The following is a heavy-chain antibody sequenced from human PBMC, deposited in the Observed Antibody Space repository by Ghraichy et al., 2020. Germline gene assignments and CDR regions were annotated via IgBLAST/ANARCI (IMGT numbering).Heavy chain of an antibody. Sequence: GGSLRLSCAASGFTFSSYWMHWVRQAPGKGLVWVSRINSDGSSTSYADSVKGRFTISRDNAKNTLYLQMNSLRAEDTAVYYCAREGGSYPPSRRGFDYWGQGTLVTVSS. CDR1: GFTFSSYW. CDR3: AREGGSYPPSRRGFDY. D-gene: IGHD1-26*01. J-gene: IGHJ4*02. V-gene: IGHV3-74*01. CDR2: INSDGSST.